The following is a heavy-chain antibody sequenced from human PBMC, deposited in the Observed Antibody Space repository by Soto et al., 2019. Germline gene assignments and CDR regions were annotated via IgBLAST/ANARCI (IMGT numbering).Heavy chain of an antibody. J-gene: IGHJ5*02. D-gene: IGHD6-13*01. V-gene: IGHV3-21*01. CDR1: GFTFSSYS. CDR2: ISSSSSYI. CDR3: ARDTWYSSSWPNWFDP. Sequence: GGSLRLSCAASGFTFSSYSMNWVRQAPGKGLEWVSSISSSSSYIYYADSVKGRFTISRDNAKNSLYLQMNSLRAEDTAVYYCARDTWYSSSWPNWFDPWGQGTLVTVSS.